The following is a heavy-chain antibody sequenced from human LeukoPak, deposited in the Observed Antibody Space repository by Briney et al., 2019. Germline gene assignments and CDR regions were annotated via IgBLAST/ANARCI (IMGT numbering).Heavy chain of an antibody. D-gene: IGHD1-7*01. V-gene: IGHV3-53*01. CDR1: GFTVSGSY. CDR3: ASESGTTNGGLDY. J-gene: IGHJ4*02. CDR2: IYPDGSP. Sequence: GRSLRLSCAASGFTVSGSYMSWVRQTPGKGLEWVSVIYPDGSPYYADSMKGRFTLSRDNSKNTVSLQMNSLRAEDTAVYYCASESGTTNGGLDYWGQGTLVTVSS.